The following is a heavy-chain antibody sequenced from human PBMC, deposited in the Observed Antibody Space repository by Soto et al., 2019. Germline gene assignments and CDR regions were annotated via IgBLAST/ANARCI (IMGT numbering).Heavy chain of an antibody. J-gene: IGHJ5*02. D-gene: IGHD2-2*01. CDR2: IRSKAYGGTT. CDR3: TRGGACSSTSCYSALSDGWFDP. V-gene: IGHV3-49*03. CDR1: GFTFGDYA. Sequence: PGGSLRVSCTASGFTFGDYAMSWFRQAPGKGLEWVGFIRSKAYGGTTEYAASVKGRFTISRDDSKSIAHLQMNSLKTEDTAVYYCTRGGACSSTSCYSALSDGWFDPWGQGTLVTVSS.